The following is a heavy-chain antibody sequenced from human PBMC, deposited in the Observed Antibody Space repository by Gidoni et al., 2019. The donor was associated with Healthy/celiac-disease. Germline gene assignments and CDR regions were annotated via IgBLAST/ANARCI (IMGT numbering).Heavy chain of an antibody. D-gene: IGHD1-26*01. Sequence: EVQLVESGGGLVKPGGSLRIAGAAAGVTDSKAWMTWVRQAPGKRLEWVGRIKTKTDGGTTDYAAPVKGRFTISRDDSKNTLYLQMNSLKTEDTAVYYCTTPPEYSGSYYGRYWGQGTLVTVSS. V-gene: IGHV3-15*01. CDR3: TTPPEYSGSYYGRY. CDR2: IKTKTDGGTT. J-gene: IGHJ4*02. CDR1: GVTDSKAW.